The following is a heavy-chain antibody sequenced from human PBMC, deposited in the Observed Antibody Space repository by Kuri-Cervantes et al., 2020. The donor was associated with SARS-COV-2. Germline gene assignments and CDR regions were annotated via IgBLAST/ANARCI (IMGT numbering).Heavy chain of an antibody. Sequence: SGPTLVKPTETLTLTCTVSGFSLSNARMGVSWIRQPPGKALEWLAHISSNDEKSYSTSLKSRLTISKDTSKSQVVLTMTNMDPVDTATYYCARITADFWSGYYFDYWGQGTLVTVSS. CDR3: ARITADFWSGYYFDY. V-gene: IGHV2-26*01. J-gene: IGHJ4*02. CDR2: ISSNDEK. D-gene: IGHD3-3*01. CDR1: GFSLSNARMG.